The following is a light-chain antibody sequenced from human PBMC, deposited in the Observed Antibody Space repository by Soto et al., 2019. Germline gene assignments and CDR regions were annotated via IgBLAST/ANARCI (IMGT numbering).Light chain of an antibody. J-gene: IGKJ1*01. CDR1: QSVSSK. V-gene: IGKV3-15*01. CDR3: QQSNNWPWT. Sequence: EIVMTQSPATLSVSPGERATLSCRASQSVSSKLAWYQQKPGQALRLLIYDASTRATGIPARFSGSGSGTEFTLTISSLQSEDFAVYYCQQSNNWPWTFGQGTNVEIK. CDR2: DAS.